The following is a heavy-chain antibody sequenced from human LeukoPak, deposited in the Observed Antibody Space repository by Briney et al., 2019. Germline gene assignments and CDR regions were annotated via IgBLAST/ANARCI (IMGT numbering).Heavy chain of an antibody. CDR3: AREVIQLEFRPSIAWFDP. D-gene: IGHD3-3*01. J-gene: IGHJ5*02. V-gene: IGHV3-53*01. CDR2: IYSGGST. Sequence: PGGSLRLSCAASGFTVSSNYMSWVRQAPGKGLEWVSDIYSGGSTYYADPVKGRFTISRDNSKNTLYLQMNSLRAEDTAVYYCAREVIQLEFRPSIAWFDPWGQGTLVTVSS. CDR1: GFTVSSNY.